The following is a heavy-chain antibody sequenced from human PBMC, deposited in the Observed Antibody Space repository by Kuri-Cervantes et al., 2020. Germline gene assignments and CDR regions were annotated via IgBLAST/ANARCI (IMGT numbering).Heavy chain of an antibody. Sequence: ASVKVSCKASGGSLRNFGISWVRQAPGQGLEWVGWITPFNGNTNYAQKFQDRVTITRDRSMSTAYMELSSLRSDDTAVYYCARDVPIERGDRNAFDIWGQGTMVTVSS. CDR2: ITPFNGNT. D-gene: IGHD5-24*01. CDR3: ARDVPIERGDRNAFDI. V-gene: IGHV1-18*01. CDR1: GGSLRNFG. J-gene: IGHJ3*02.